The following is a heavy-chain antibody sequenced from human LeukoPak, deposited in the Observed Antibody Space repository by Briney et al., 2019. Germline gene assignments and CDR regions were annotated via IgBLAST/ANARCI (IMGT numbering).Heavy chain of an antibody. D-gene: IGHD2-2*01. J-gene: IGHJ4*02. Sequence: PGGSLRLSCAASGFTFSSHALSWVRQAPGKGLEWVSSLSGSGYNTYYADSVKGRFTISRDNSKNTVYLQMNSLRAEDTAVYYCAKDPYCTRYFDYWGQGTLVTVSS. CDR1: GFTFSSHA. V-gene: IGHV3-23*01. CDR3: AKDPYCTRYFDY. CDR2: LSGSGYNT.